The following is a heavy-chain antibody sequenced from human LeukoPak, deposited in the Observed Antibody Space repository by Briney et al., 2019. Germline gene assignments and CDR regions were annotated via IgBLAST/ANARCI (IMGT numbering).Heavy chain of an antibody. J-gene: IGHJ4*02. CDR3: ARDDRYGGHLDY. CDR2: INSDGSST. D-gene: IGHD1-26*01. CDR1: GFTFSSYW. Sequence: HPGGSLRLSCAASGFTFSSYWMHWVRQAPGKGLVWVSRINSDGSSTSYADSVKGRFTISRDNAKSTLYLQMNSLRAEDTAVYYCARDDRYGGHLDYWGQGTLVTVSS. V-gene: IGHV3-74*01.